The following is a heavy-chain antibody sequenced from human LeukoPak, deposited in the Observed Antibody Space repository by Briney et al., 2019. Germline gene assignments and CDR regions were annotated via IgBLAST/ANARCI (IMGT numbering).Heavy chain of an antibody. J-gene: IGHJ4*02. Sequence: GGSLRLSCAASGFTVSSNYMSWVRQAPGKGLEWVSIIYSGASTYYADSVKGRFTISRHISKNTLYLQINSLRAEDTAVYYCARGYCTNAVCPIDYWGQGTLVTVSS. CDR2: IYSGAST. V-gene: IGHV3-53*04. D-gene: IGHD2-8*01. CDR1: GFTVSSNY. CDR3: ARGYCTNAVCPIDY.